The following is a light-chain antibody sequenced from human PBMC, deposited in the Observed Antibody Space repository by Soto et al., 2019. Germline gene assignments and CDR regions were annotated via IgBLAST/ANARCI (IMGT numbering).Light chain of an antibody. J-gene: IGLJ2*01. CDR3: SSYTSSRGV. Sequence: QSVLTQPASVSGSPGQSITISCTGTSSDVGGYNYVSWYQQHPGKAPKLMIYDVSNRPSGVSNRFSGSKSGNTASLTISGLQAEDEADYYCSSYTSSRGVFGGGTMLTVL. CDR1: SSDVGGYNY. V-gene: IGLV2-14*01. CDR2: DVS.